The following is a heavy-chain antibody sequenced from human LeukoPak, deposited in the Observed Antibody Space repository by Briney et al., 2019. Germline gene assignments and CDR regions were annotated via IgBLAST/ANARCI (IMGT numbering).Heavy chain of an antibody. CDR2: IYTSGST. CDR3: ARDFTRKEWFGDRNWFDP. V-gene: IGHV4-4*07. Sequence: SETLSLTCTVSGGSISSYYWSWIRQPAGKGLEWIGRIYTSGSTNYNPSLKSRVTMSVDTSKNQFSLKLSSVTAADTAVYYCARDFTRKEWFGDRNWFDPWGQGTLVTVSS. D-gene: IGHD3-10*01. CDR1: GGSISSYY. J-gene: IGHJ5*02.